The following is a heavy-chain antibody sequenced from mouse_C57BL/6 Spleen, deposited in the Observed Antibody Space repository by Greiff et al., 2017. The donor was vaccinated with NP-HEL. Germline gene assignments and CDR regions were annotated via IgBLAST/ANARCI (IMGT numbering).Heavy chain of an antibody. D-gene: IGHD1-1*01. Sequence: VQLVESGPGLVAPSQSLSITCTVSGFSLTSYGVHWVRQPPGKGLEWLVVIWSDGSTTYNSALKSRLSISKDNSKSQVFLKMNSLQTDDTAMYYCARQSRDYYGSRGAMDYWGQGTSVTVSS. J-gene: IGHJ4*01. CDR1: GFSLTSYG. CDR2: IWSDGST. V-gene: IGHV2-6-1*01. CDR3: ARQSRDYYGSRGAMDY.